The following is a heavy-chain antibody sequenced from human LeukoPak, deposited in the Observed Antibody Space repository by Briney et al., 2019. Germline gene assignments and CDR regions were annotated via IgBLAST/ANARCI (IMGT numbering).Heavy chain of an antibody. CDR3: ARVSYGDYENWFDP. J-gene: IGHJ5*02. V-gene: IGHV3-21*01. CDR2: ISSSSSYI. Sequence: GGSLRLSCAASGFTFSSYSMNWVRQAPGKGLEWVSSISSSSSYIYYADSVKGRFTISRDSAKNSLYLQMNSLRAEDTAVYYCARVSYGDYENWFDPWGQGTLVTVSS. D-gene: IGHD4-17*01. CDR1: GFTFSSYS.